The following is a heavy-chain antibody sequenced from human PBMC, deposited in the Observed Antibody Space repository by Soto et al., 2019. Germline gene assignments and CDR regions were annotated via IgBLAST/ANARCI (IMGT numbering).Heavy chain of an antibody. CDR1: GGTFSSYA. J-gene: IGHJ6*02. V-gene: IGHV1-69*13. CDR2: IIPIFGTA. CDR3: ARDSPVDTAMLKSDYYYYGMDV. D-gene: IGHD5-18*01. Sequence: ASVKVSCKASGGTFSSYAISWVRQAPGQGLEWMGGIIPIFGTANYAQKFQGRVTITADESTSTAYMELSSLRSEDTAVYYCARDSPVDTAMLKSDYYYYGMDVWGQGTTVTVSS.